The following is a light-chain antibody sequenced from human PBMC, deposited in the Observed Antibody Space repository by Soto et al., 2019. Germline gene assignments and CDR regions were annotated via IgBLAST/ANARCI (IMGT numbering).Light chain of an antibody. CDR1: QSVGSN. J-gene: IGKJ1*01. V-gene: IGKV3-20*01. CDR2: GAS. Sequence: EVLLTHSPATLPVSPGERATLSCRASQSVGSNLAWFQQKPGQAPRLLIYGASSRATGIPDRFSGSGSGTDFTLTISRLEIEDFAVYYCQQYGQFGQGTMVDI. CDR3: QQYGQ.